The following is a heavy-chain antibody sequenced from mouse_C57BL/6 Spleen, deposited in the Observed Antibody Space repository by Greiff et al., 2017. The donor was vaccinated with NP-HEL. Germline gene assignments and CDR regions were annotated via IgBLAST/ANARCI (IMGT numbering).Heavy chain of an antibody. CDR1: GYTFTSYW. CDR2: IYPGSGST. V-gene: IGHV1-55*01. Sequence: QVQLQQPGAALVKPGDSVKMSCKASGYTFTSYWITWVKQRPGQGLEWFGDIYPGSGSTYYNEKFKSKATLTVDTSSSTAYMQLSSLTSEDSAVYYCARKTLRGFDYWGQGTTLTVSS. J-gene: IGHJ2*01. CDR3: ARKTLRGFDY.